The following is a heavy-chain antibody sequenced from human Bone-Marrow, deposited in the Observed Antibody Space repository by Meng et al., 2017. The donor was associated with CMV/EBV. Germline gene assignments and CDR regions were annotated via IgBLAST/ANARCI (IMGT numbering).Heavy chain of an antibody. CDR2: IYYSGST. J-gene: IGHJ5*02. CDR3: ARGQLLITIFGVVTNHWFDP. D-gene: IGHD3-3*01. Sequence: SETLSLTCTVSGGSASSGSYYWSWIRQPPGKGLEWIGYIYYSGSTNYNPSLKSRVTISVDTSKNQFSLKLSSVTAADTAVYYCARGQLLITIFGVVTNHWFDPWGQGTLVTVSS. CDR1: GGSASSGSYY. V-gene: IGHV4-61*01.